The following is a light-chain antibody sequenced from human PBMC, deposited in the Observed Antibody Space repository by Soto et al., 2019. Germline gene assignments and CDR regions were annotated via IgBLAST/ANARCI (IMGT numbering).Light chain of an antibody. J-gene: IGKJ4*01. CDR2: AAS. CDR1: QGISSY. V-gene: IGKV1-8*01. Sequence: AIRMTQSPSSFSASTVDRVTITCRASQGISSYLAWCQQKPGKAPKLLIYAASTLQSGVPSRFSGSGSGTNFTLTISCLQSEDFATYYCQQYYSYSLTFGGGTKVDIK. CDR3: QQYYSYSLT.